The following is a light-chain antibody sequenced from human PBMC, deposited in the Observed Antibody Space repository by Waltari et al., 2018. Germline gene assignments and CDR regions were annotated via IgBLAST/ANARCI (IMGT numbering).Light chain of an antibody. Sequence: QSALTQPASVSVSPGQSITIPCTGTSTDVGRYNYVSWYQQHPGKAPKLLIYDVSNRPSGVPSRFSGSKSGNTASLTISGLQAEDEADYFCSSYTRGRTYVFGSGTKVTVL. V-gene: IGLV2-14*03. CDR1: STDVGRYNY. CDR2: DVS. CDR3: SSYTRGRTYV. J-gene: IGLJ1*01.